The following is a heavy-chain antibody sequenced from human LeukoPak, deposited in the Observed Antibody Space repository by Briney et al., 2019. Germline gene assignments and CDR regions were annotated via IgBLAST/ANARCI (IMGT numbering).Heavy chain of an antibody. J-gene: IGHJ4*02. D-gene: IGHD6-19*01. V-gene: IGHV3-7*01. CDR2: IKQDGSEK. Sequence: GGSLRLSCAASGFTFSSYWMSWVRQAPRKGLEWVANIKQDGSEKYYVDSVKGRFTISRDNAKNSLYLQMNSLRAEDTAVYYCARFVDLQIAVAGIFDYWGQGTLVTVSS. CDR1: GFTFSSYW. CDR3: ARFVDLQIAVAGIFDY.